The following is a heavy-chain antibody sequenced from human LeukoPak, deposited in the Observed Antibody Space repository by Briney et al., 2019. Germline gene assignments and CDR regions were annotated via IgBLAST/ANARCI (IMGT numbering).Heavy chain of an antibody. V-gene: IGHV3-7*01. CDR2: IKQDGSEE. CDR3: ARASTAGVGAFDI. CDR1: GFTFRNYW. Sequence: GGSLRLSCAAPGFTFRNYWMSWVRQAPGKGLGWVANIKQDGSEEYYVDSVKGRFTISRDNTKNSLDLLMNSLRAEDTAVYYCARASTAGVGAFDIWGQGTMVTVSS. D-gene: IGHD2-15*01. J-gene: IGHJ3*02.